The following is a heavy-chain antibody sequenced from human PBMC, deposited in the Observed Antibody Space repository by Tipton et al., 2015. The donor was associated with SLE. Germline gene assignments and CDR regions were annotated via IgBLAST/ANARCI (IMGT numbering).Heavy chain of an antibody. CDR2: IRYDGSNK. V-gene: IGHV3-30*02. CDR3: AKEDDSWYYFDY. CDR1: GFTFSSYG. D-gene: IGHD3-22*01. J-gene: IGHJ4*02. Sequence: QLVQSGGGVVQPGGSLRLSCAASGFTFSSYGMHWVRQAPGKGLEWVAFIRYDGSNKYYADSVKGRFTISRDNSKNTLYLQMNSLRAEDTAVYYCAKEDDSWYYFDYWGQGTLVTVSS.